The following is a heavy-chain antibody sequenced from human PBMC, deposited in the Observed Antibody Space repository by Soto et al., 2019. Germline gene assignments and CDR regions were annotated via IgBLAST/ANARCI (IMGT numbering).Heavy chain of an antibody. V-gene: IGHV3-9*01. J-gene: IGHJ4*02. CDR3: AKDEGSSCYPCFDY. CDR1: GFIFDDYA. CDR2: ISWNSGSI. Sequence: GGSLRLSCAASGFIFDDYAMHWVRQAPGKGLEWVSGISWNSGSIGYADSVKGRFTISRDDAKNSLYLQMNSLRADDTALYYCAKDEGSSCYPCFDYRGQGTLVTVSS. D-gene: IGHD5-12*01.